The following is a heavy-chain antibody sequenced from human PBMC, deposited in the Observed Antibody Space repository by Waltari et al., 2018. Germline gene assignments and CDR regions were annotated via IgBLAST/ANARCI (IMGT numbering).Heavy chain of an antibody. CDR2: VHPGDSDG. CDR1: GYHVTNYL. CDR3: ASPDY. V-gene: IGHV5-51*01. Sequence: EVQFVQSGAELKKPGESLKISCRASGYHVTNYLIGWVRQMPGKGPEWLGTVHPGDSDGRYSPSFQGHITISADKSVSTAYLQFNNLRASDSSIYYRASPDYWGQGTLVTVSS. J-gene: IGHJ4*02.